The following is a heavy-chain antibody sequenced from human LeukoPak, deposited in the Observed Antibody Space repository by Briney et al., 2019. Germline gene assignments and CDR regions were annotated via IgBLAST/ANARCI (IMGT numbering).Heavy chain of an antibody. V-gene: IGHV5-51*01. CDR2: IYPGDSDT. J-gene: IGHJ3*02. Sequence: GASLKISCKGSGSRFTSYWIGWVRQMPGKGLDWMGIIYPGDSDTRYSPSFQGQVTISADKSISTAYLQWSSLKASDTAMYYCATRNQGRDGYKSAFDIWGQGTMVTVSS. D-gene: IGHD5-24*01. CDR1: GSRFTSYW. CDR3: ATRNQGRDGYKSAFDI.